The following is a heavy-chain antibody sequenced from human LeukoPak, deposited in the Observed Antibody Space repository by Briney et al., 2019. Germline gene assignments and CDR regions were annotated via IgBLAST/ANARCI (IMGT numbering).Heavy chain of an antibody. J-gene: IGHJ6*03. CDR2: INHSGIT. V-gene: IGHV4-34*01. Sequence: SETLSLTCAVYVGSFSGYYWSCIRQPPGKRLEWIGEINHSGITNYHPSLKSRVTISVDTSKNQFPLKLISLTAADTAVYYCARRYSGSYGLYSHHSMDVWGKGTTVTISS. D-gene: IGHD1-26*01. CDR1: VGSFSGYY. CDR3: ARRYSGSYGLYSHHSMDV.